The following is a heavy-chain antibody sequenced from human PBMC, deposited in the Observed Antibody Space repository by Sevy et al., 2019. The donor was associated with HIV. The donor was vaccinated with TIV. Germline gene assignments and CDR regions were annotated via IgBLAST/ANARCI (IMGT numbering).Heavy chain of an antibody. D-gene: IGHD2-21*01. V-gene: IGHV4-59*01. CDR2: FFHSGTT. Sequence: SETLSLTCLVSDASITTNYWSWIRQAPGKGLEWIGYFFHSGTTNYNRSLKSRVTISGDTSKNEFSLRLTSVTAADTADYYCARSRAYPRDSDDGFANWGQGTMVTVSS. J-gene: IGHJ3*02. CDR1: DASITTNY. CDR3: ARSRAYPRDSDDGFAN.